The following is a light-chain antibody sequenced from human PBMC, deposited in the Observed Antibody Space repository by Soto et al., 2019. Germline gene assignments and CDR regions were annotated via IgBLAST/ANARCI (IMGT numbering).Light chain of an antibody. CDR2: DVS. V-gene: IGKV3-11*01. Sequence: EIVLTEYPATLSLSPGERATLSCRASQSVSSFLAWYQQKPGQAPWLLIYDVSSRATGIPTRFSGSGSGTEFTLNISSLEPEDFAVYYCQQRINWPLTFGGGTKVEIK. CDR1: QSVSSF. J-gene: IGKJ4*01. CDR3: QQRINWPLT.